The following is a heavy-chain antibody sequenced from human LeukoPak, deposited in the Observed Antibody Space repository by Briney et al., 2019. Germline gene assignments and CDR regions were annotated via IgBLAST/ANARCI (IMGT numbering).Heavy chain of an antibody. CDR3: ARDLYYDSSGSPDY. Sequence: ASVKVSCKASGYTFTGYYIHWVRQAPGQGLEWMGWINPNSGGTNYAQKFQGRVTMTRDTSISTAYTELSRLRSDDTAVYYCARDLYYDSSGSPDYWGQGTLVTVSS. CDR2: INPNSGGT. CDR1: GYTFTGYY. V-gene: IGHV1-2*02. D-gene: IGHD3-22*01. J-gene: IGHJ4*02.